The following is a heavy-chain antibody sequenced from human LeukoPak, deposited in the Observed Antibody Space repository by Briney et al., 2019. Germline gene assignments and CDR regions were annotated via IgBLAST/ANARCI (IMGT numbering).Heavy chain of an antibody. D-gene: IGHD6-19*01. Sequence: GGSLRLSCAASGFTVSSNYMSWVRQAPGKGLEWVSVIYSGGSTYYADSVKGRFTISRDNSKNTLYLQTNSLRAEDTAVYYCARGIAVAGSNHDAFDIWGQGTMVTVSS. CDR1: GFTVSSNY. CDR2: IYSGGST. J-gene: IGHJ3*02. V-gene: IGHV3-53*01. CDR3: ARGIAVAGSNHDAFDI.